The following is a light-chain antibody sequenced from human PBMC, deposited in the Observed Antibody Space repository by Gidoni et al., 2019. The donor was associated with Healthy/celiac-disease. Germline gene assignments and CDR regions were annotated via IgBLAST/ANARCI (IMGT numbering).Light chain of an antibody. J-gene: IGKJ1*01. CDR1: QSISSY. CDR2: AAS. V-gene: IGKV1-39*01. Sequence: DIQMTQSPSSLSASVGDRVTITCRASQSISSYLNLYQQKPGKAPKLLIYAASSLQSGVPSRFSGSGSGTDFTLTISSLQPEDFANYYCQQSYRTLWTFGQGTKVEIK. CDR3: QQSYRTLWT.